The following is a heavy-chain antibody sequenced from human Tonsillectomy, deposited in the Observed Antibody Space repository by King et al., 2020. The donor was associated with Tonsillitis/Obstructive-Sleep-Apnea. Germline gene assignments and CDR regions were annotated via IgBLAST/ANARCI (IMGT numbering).Heavy chain of an antibody. CDR3: ARLHSPVVSGKRPWKYYCPCGMDV. Sequence: QLQESGPGLVKPSETLSLTCTVSGGSIINYYWTWIRQPPGKGLEWIGYIYYGGSTNYNPSLKGRVTISLDTSKNQFSLRLSSLTAADAAVYYCARLHSPVVSGKRPWKYYCPCGMDVWGQGTTVTVSS. CDR2: IYYGGST. V-gene: IGHV4-59*12. J-gene: IGHJ6*02. CDR1: GGSIINYY. D-gene: IGHD6-19*01.